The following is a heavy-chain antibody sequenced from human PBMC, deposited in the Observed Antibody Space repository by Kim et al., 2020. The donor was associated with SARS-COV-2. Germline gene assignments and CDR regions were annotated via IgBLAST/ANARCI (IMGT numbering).Heavy chain of an antibody. CDR3: ARDVGRDYYGSGSFARYYGMDV. D-gene: IGHD3-10*01. Sequence: GGSLRLSCAASGFTFSSYSMNWVRQAPGKGLEWVSYISSSSSTIYYADSVKGRFTISRDNAKNSLYLQMNSLRAEDTAVYYCARDVGRDYYGSGSFARYYGMDVWGQGTTVTVSS. V-gene: IGHV3-48*04. CDR1: GFTFSSYS. J-gene: IGHJ6*02. CDR2: ISSSSSTI.